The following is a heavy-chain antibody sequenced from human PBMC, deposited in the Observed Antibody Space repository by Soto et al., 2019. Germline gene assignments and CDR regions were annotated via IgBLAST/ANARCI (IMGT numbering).Heavy chain of an antibody. CDR3: AKDLGSGKPYYYAMDV. CDR2: ISYEGSNK. Sequence: QVQLVESGGGVVQPGRSLRLSCAASGFIFSRYGMHWVRQAPGKGLEWVAVISYEGSNKYYAESVKGRFIISRDKSENTLYLQMNSLRAEDTAVDYCAKDLGSGKPYYYAMDVWGQGTTVTVSS. J-gene: IGHJ6*02. CDR1: GFIFSRYG. D-gene: IGHD3-10*01. V-gene: IGHV3-30*18.